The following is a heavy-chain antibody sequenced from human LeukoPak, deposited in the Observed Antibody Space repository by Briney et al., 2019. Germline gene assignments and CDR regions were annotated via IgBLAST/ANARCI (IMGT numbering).Heavy chain of an antibody. CDR1: EFTFRKYA. J-gene: IGHJ4*02. CDR3: AKDSRQGGDYFDS. CDR2: INGSGVIT. Sequence: GGSLRLSCAASEFTFRKYAMNWVRQAPGKGLEWVSGINGSGVITFYVDSVKARFTIYRDNSKNTLYLQMNSLRAEDTAIYYCAKDSRQGGDYFDSWGQGTLVTVSS. D-gene: IGHD3-16*01. V-gene: IGHV3-23*01.